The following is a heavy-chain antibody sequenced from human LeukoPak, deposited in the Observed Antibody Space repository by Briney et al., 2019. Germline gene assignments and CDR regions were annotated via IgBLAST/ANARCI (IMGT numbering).Heavy chain of an antibody. CDR1: GGSFSAYY. J-gene: IGHJ4*02. Sequence: SETLSLTCAVSGGSFSAYYWSWIRRPPGKGLQWIGEINHSGSTNYNPSLKSRVTISVDTSKNQFSLKLSSVTAADTAVYYCARGLPLTRLSYFDYWGQGTLVTVSS. CDR3: ARGLPLTRLSYFDY. D-gene: IGHD3-9*01. CDR2: INHSGST. V-gene: IGHV4-34*01.